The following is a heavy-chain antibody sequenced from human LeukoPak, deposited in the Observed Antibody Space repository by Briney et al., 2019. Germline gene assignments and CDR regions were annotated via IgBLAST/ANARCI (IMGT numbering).Heavy chain of an antibody. CDR2: ISYDGSIN. D-gene: IGHD2-15*01. CDR3: ARDRRYCSGGSCYFDYFFDH. V-gene: IGHV3-30*03. CDR1: GFTFSSYS. J-gene: IGHJ4*02. Sequence: PGGSLRLSCAASGFTFSSYSMNWVRQAPGKGLEWVAVISYDGSINFYAASVKGRFTISRDNSKNTLYLQMNSLRADDTALYFCARDRRYCSGGSCYFDYFFDHWGQGTLVTVSS.